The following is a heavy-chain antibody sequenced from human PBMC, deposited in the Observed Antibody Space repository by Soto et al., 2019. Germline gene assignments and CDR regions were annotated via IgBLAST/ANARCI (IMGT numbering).Heavy chain of an antibody. D-gene: IGHD3-10*01. J-gene: IGHJ5*02. Sequence: QVQLVESGGGVVQPGTSLRLACAASGLAFSSYTMHWVRHAPGKGLEWVAVISHDGYNTYYADSVRGRFIISRDNSKRTLYLQMNSLRGVDTAVYSCASQPRVGFQITWFDPWGQGTLVTVSS. CDR1: GLAFSSYT. CDR2: ISHDGYNT. CDR3: ASQPRVGFQITWFDP. V-gene: IGHV3-30-3*01.